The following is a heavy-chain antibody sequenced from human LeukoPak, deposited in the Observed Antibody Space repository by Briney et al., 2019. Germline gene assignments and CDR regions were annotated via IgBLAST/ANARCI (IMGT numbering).Heavy chain of an antibody. J-gene: IGHJ4*02. Sequence: ASVKVSCKASGYTFTSYYMHWVRQAPGQGLEWMGIINPSGGSTSYAQKFQGRVTMTGDMSTSTVYMELSSLRSEDTAVYYCARGGRRDGYNRYFDYWGQGTLVTVSS. D-gene: IGHD5-24*01. V-gene: IGHV1-46*01. CDR1: GYTFTSYY. CDR2: INPSGGST. CDR3: ARGGRRDGYNRYFDY.